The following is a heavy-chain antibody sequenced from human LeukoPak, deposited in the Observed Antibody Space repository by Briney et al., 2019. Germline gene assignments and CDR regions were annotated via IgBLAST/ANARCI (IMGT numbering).Heavy chain of an antibody. CDR2: IKRDGSDK. J-gene: IGHJ4*02. D-gene: IGHD6-19*01. V-gene: IGHV3-7*01. CDR3: ARALYNRGWYPDYFDS. Sequence: GGSLRLSCAASGFTFSSYWMSWVRQAPGKGLEWVANIKRDGSDKYYVGSVEGRFTISRDNDKNSLYLQMSSLRAEDTAIYYCARALYNRGWYPDYFDSWGQGALVTVSS. CDR1: GFTFSSYW.